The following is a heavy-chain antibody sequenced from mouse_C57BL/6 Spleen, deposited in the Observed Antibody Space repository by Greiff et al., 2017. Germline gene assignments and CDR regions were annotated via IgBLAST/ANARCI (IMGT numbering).Heavy chain of an antibody. CDR2: IYPGSGST. CDR3: AITTVVATEAMDY. J-gene: IGHJ4*01. CDR1: GYTFTSYW. D-gene: IGHD1-1*01. V-gene: IGHV1-55*01. Sequence: QVQLQQPGAELVKPGASVKMSCKASGYTFTSYWITWVKPRPGQGLEWIGDIYPGSGSTNYNEKFKSKATLTVDTSSSTAYMQLSSLTSEDSAVYYCAITTVVATEAMDYWGQGTSGTVSS.